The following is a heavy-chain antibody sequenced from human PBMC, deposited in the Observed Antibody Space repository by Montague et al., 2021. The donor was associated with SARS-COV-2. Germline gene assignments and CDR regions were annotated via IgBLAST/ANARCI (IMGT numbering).Heavy chain of an antibody. J-gene: IGHJ5*02. Sequence: CAISGDSVSSNSGAWNWIRLSPSRGLEWLGRTYYRSKWYADYAGSVRSRITINPDTSKNQFSLQMSFVTPDDTAVYYCARSKLLRSGYSSGWYGPGWFDPWGQGTPVTVSS. CDR1: GDSVSSNSGA. CDR2: TYYRSKWYA. CDR3: ARSKLLRSGYSSGWYGPGWFDP. D-gene: IGHD6-19*01. V-gene: IGHV6-1*01.